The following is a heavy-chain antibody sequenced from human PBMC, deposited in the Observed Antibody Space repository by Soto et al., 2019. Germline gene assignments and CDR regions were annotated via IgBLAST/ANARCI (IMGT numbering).Heavy chain of an antibody. D-gene: IGHD3-22*01. CDR2: SSPENGET. V-gene: IGHV1-24*01. CDR3: ASPIYDSSGYTDY. J-gene: IGHJ4*02. CDR1: GYTLAEIS. Sequence: ASVKVSCKVSGYTLAEISIHWVRQPPGRGLEWMGGSSPENGETIYAPKFQGRVTMTKDTPTDTAYMELNSLTSEDTAVYYCASPIYDSSGYTDYWGQGTLVTVSS.